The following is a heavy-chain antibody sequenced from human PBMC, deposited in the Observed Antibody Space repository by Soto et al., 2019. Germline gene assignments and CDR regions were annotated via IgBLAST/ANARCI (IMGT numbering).Heavy chain of an antibody. V-gene: IGHV4-31*03. CDR1: GGSISSGGYY. J-gene: IGHJ4*02. Sequence: PSETLSLTCTVSGGSISSGGYYWSWIRQHPGKGLEWIGCIYYSGSTYYNPSLKGRVTISADTSKNQFSLMLTSVTAADTAVYYCARDTGPAPFDYWGQGTLVTVSS. CDR2: IYYSGST. CDR3: ARDTGPAPFDY.